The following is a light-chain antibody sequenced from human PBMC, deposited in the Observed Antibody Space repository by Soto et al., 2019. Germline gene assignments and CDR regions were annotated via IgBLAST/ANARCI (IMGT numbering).Light chain of an antibody. CDR2: SAS. CDR3: QQCGSSPIP. Sequence: EVVFSKSRSNLTLSPASMSTHSGSTSQSVISSYLAWYQQKPGKAPKRLIYSASSMATGIPDRFSGSGSGTDFTLTISRLEPEDFAVYYCQQCGSSPIPFGQGTRLEIK. CDR1: QSVISSY. J-gene: IGKJ5*01. V-gene: IGKV3-20*01.